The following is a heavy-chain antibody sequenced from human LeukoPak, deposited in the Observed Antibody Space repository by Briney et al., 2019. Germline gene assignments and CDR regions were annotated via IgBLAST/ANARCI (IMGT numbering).Heavy chain of an antibody. V-gene: IGHV4-59*01. CDR1: GGSISNYY. Sequence: SETLSLTCTVSGGSISNYYWSWIRQPPGKGLEWIGYIYYSGSTNYNPSLKSRVTISVDTSKNQFSLKLSSVTAADTAVYYCARDRSPEHYYDSSHWDYYYGMDVWGRGTTVTVSS. CDR3: ARDRSPEHYYDSSHWDYYYGMDV. D-gene: IGHD3-22*01. CDR2: IYYSGST. J-gene: IGHJ6*02.